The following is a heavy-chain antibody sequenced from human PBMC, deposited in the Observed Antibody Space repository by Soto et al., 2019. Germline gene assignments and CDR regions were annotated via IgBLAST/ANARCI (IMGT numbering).Heavy chain of an antibody. J-gene: IGHJ5*02. CDR1: GGAISGYY. D-gene: IGHD3-3*01. V-gene: IGHV4-4*07. CDR2: IQSSGST. Sequence: SETLSLTCTVTGGAISGYYWTWIRQSDGEGLEWIGRIQSSGSTNYNPSPKSRVTIPLDTSPNYSSLSLSSVTAAAPAVYYCAKGPRFSDWFDPWGQGTSVPVSS. CDR3: AKGPRFSDWFDP.